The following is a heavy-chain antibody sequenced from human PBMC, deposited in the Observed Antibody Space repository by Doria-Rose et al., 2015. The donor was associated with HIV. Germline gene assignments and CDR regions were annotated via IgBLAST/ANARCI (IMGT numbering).Heavy chain of an antibody. CDR3: ARIKSSRWYHKYYFDF. Sequence: SGPVLVKPTETLTLTCTVSGVSLSSPGMGVSWIRQPPGKALEWLANIFSDDERSYKTSLKSRLTISRRTSKSQVFLTMTDMDPVDTATYYCARIKSSRWYHKYYFDFWGQGTLVIVSA. CDR2: IFSDDER. CDR1: GVSLSSPGMG. V-gene: IGHV2-26*01. J-gene: IGHJ4*02. D-gene: IGHD6-13*01.